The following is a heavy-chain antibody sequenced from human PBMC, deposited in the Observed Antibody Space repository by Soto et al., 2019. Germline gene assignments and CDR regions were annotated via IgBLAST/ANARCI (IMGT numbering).Heavy chain of an antibody. J-gene: IGHJ6*02. V-gene: IGHV1-18*01. CDR2: ISAYNGNT. CDR1: GYTFTSYG. CDR3: ARDADQSSSWYTILHYYYGMDV. Sequence: QVQLVQSGAEVKKPGASVKVSCKASGYTFTSYGISWVRQAPGQGLEWMGWISAYNGNTNYAQKLQGRVTMTTDTSTSTAYMELRSLRSDDTAVYYCARDADQSSSWYTILHYYYGMDVWGQGTTVTVSS. D-gene: IGHD6-13*01.